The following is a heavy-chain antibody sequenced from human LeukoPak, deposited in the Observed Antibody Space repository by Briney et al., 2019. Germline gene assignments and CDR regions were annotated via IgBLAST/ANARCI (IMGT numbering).Heavy chain of an antibody. V-gene: IGHV3-33*01. D-gene: IGHD3-10*01. CDR3: ASSPLWFGEQYFDY. CDR2: IWYDGSNK. CDR1: GFTFSSYG. J-gene: IGHJ4*02. Sequence: PGRSLRLSCAASGFTFSSYGMHWVRQAPGKGLEWAAVIWYDGSNKYYADSVKGRFTISRDNSKNTLYLQMNSLRAEDTAVYYCASSPLWFGEQYFDYWGQGTLVTVSS.